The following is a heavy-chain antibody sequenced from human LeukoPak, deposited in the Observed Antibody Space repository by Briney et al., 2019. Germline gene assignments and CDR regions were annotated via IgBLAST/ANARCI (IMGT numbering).Heavy chain of an antibody. CDR1: GFTFDDYA. V-gene: IGHV3-9*01. CDR3: AKDMGGSGSLFDY. D-gene: IGHD3-10*01. Sequence: PGGFLRLSCAASGFTFDDYAMYWVRQAPGKGLEWVSGISWNSGDKAYADSVKGRFTISRDNAKNSLYLQMNSLRAEDTALYYCAKDMGGSGSLFDYWGQGTLVTVSS. CDR2: ISWNSGDK. J-gene: IGHJ4*02.